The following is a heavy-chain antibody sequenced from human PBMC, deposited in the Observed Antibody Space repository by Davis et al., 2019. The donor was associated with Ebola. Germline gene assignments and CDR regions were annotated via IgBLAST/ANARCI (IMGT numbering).Heavy chain of an antibody. J-gene: IGHJ4*02. D-gene: IGHD2-15*01. CDR2: INHSGST. Sequence: PSETLSLTCAVYGGSFSGYYWSWIRQPPGKGLEWIGEINHSGSTNYSPSLKSRVTISVDTSRNQFSLKLNSVTAADTAVFYCARGRLGVAATVFDSWGQGILVTVSS. V-gene: IGHV4-34*01. CDR3: ARGRLGVAATVFDS. CDR1: GGSFSGYY.